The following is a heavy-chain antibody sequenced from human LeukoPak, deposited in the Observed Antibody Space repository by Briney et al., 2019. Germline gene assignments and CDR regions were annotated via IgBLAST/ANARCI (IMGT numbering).Heavy chain of an antibody. D-gene: IGHD5-12*01. CDR2: INPNSGGT. CDR3: ARIADSGYDLGDY. Sequence: ASVKVSCKASGYTFTGYYMHWVRPAPGQGLEWMGRINPNSGGTNYAQKFQGRVTMTRDTSISTAYMELSRLRSDDTAVYYCARIADSGYDLGDYWGQGTLVTVSS. J-gene: IGHJ4*02. CDR1: GYTFTGYY. V-gene: IGHV1-2*06.